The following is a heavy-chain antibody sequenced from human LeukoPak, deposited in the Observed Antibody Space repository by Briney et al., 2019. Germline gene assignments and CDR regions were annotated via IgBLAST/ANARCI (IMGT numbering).Heavy chain of an antibody. J-gene: IGHJ4*01. Sequence: GGSLRLSCAASGFNFIDYSMNWVRQAPGKGLEWISYIGISSGNTKYADSVKGRFTISRDKARNSLYLQMNSMRVEDTAVYYCARDHRYAFDNWGHGTLVTVSS. V-gene: IGHV3-48*01. CDR3: ARDHRYAFDN. CDR2: IGISSGNT. D-gene: IGHD5-12*01. CDR1: GFNFIDYS.